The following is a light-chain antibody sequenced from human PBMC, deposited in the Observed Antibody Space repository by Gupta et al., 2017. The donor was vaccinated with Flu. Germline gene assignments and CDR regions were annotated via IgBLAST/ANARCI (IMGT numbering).Light chain of an antibody. CDR2: LNSDGSY. CDR3: QTGGTGTRV. CDR1: SGHTTTA. Sequence: QLVLPQSPPASASPGASVKLTCTPSSGHTTTAIAWHQRQPEKGPRYVMYLNSDGSYNTADGTPGRFSGSSSEADRYLTIASLEYEDEDDYYCQTGGTGTRVFGGGTKVTVL. J-gene: IGLJ2*01. V-gene: IGLV4-69*02.